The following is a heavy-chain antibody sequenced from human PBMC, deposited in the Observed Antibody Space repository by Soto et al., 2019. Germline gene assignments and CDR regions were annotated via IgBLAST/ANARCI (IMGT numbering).Heavy chain of an antibody. CDR1: GFTFSSYG. V-gene: IGHV3-30*03. D-gene: IGHD6-19*01. CDR3: ATHSSGSAIDY. CDR2: ISYDGSNK. Sequence: QVQLVESGGGVVQPGRSLRLSCAASGFTFSSYGMLWVRQAPGKGLEWVAVISYDGSNKYYADSVKGRFTISRDNSKNTLYLQMNSLRAEDTAVYYCATHSSGSAIDYWGQGTLVTVSS. J-gene: IGHJ4*02.